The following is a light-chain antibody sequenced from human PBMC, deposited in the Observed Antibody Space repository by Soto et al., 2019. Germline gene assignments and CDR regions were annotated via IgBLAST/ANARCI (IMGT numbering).Light chain of an antibody. CDR2: KSS. CDR3: QHYSSYWT. V-gene: IGKV1-5*03. J-gene: IGKJ1*01. CDR1: QAVDKW. Sequence: ILMSQSPSSLSASVGDTVTITCRASQAVDKWLAWYQQKPGKAPKLLIYKSSTLIGGVPSRFSAVGSGTEYSLTISGLQPEDVATYYCQHYSSYWTFGQGTMVEIK.